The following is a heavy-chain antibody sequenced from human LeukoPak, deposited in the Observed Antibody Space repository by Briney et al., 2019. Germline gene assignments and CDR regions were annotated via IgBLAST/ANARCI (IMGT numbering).Heavy chain of an antibody. CDR2: IYHSGST. V-gene: IGHV4-38-2*01. J-gene: IGHJ4*02. Sequence: PSETLSLTCAVSGHSISSGSYWGWIRQPPGKGLEWIGSIYHSGSTYYNPSLKSRATISVDTSKNQFSLKLNSVTAADTAVYYCARHPGPDYWGQGTLVTVSS. CDR1: GHSISSGSY. CDR3: ARHPGPDY.